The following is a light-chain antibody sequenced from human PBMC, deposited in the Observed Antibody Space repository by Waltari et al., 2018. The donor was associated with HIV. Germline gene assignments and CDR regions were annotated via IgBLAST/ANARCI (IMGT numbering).Light chain of an antibody. J-gene: IGKJ5*01. V-gene: IGKV1-33*01. Sequence: IQMTQSPSSLSVSVGDTVTITCQASQDINHYLNWYQQKPGKPPKLLMYDASNLEVGVPSRFSGSGSGTHFTFIISSLQPEDIATYYCQQYDSLPVVFGKGTRLEI. CDR2: DAS. CDR1: QDINHY. CDR3: QQYDSLPVV.